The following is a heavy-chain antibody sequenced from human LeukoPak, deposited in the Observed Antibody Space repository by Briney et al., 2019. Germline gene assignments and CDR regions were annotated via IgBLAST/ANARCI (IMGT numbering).Heavy chain of an antibody. J-gene: IGHJ6*03. D-gene: IGHD2-2*01. CDR1: GFTFSSYA. CDR2: ISYDGSNK. V-gene: IGHV3-30-3*02. Sequence: GGSLRLSCAASGFTFSSYAMHWVRQAPGKGLEWVAVISYDGSNKYYADSVKGRFTISRDNSKNTLYLQMNSLRAEDTAVYYCAKMGYCSSTSCYGYYYYYYMDVWGKGTTVTVSS. CDR3: AKMGYCSSTSCYGYYYYYYMDV.